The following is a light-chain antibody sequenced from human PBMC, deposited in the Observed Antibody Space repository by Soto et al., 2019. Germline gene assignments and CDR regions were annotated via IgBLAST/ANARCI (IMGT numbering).Light chain of an antibody. J-gene: IGKJ5*01. CDR2: DAS. CDR3: QQRSNWGIT. Sequence: IVLTQSPATLSLSPGEDATLSCRASLSVNTFLAWYQQKPGQAPRRLIYDASNRATGIPPRFSGSGSGTDFTLTISSLEPEDFVFYYCQQRSNWGITFGQGTRLEIK. CDR1: LSVNTF. V-gene: IGKV3-11*01.